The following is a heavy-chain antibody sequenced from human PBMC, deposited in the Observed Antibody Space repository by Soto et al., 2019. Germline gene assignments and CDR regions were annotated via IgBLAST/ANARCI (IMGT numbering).Heavy chain of an antibody. D-gene: IGHD3-10*01. J-gene: IGHJ4*02. CDR1: GGSVSSGNW. CDR3: ARVEDYYGSGSYYTVIDY. Sequence: PSETLSLTCAVSGGSVSSGNWWSWVRQPPGKGLEWIGEIYHSGSTNYNPSLKSRVTISVDKSKNQFSLKLSSVTAADTAVYYCARVEDYYGSGSYYTVIDYWGQGTLVTVSS. V-gene: IGHV4-4*02. CDR2: IYHSGST.